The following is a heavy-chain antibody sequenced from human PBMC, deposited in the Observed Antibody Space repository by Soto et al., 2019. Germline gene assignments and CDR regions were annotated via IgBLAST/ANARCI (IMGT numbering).Heavy chain of an antibody. D-gene: IGHD6-13*01. V-gene: IGHV1-2*02. J-gene: IGHJ4*02. CDR1: EYDVTYY. Sequence: QVQLVQSGAEVKKPGASVRVSCETYEYDVTYYMHWVRQSPGQGLEWMGWINPYNGDINYAPKFLGRITMTDDRSIRTVSLELSDLKSDDTAVYYCTRGGSWYEYWGQGTLVSVSS. CDR3: TRGGSWYEY. CDR2: INPYNGDI.